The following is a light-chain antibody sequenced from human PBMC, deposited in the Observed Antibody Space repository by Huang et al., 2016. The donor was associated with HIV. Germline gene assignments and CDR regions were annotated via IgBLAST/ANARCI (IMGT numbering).Light chain of an antibody. J-gene: IGKJ4*01. CDR3: QQRSDWPLT. CDR2: DAS. V-gene: IGKV3-11*01. Sequence: EIMLTQSPATLSLSPGEKATLSCRASQRVNPFLAWYQQKPGQAPRLLIYDASNRATGIPARFRGSGSGTDFTLTISSLEPEDSAVYYCQQRSDWPLTLGGGTKVEIQ. CDR1: QRVNPF.